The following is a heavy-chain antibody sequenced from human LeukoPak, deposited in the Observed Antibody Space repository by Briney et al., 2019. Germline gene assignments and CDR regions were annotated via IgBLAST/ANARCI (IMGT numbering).Heavy chain of an antibody. J-gene: IGHJ4*02. V-gene: IGHV4-34*01. CDR3: ARGKRTTVTTPFDY. D-gene: IGHD4-17*01. Sequence: SEALSLTSAVYGGSFSGYYWSWICQPPGKGLEWIGEINHSGSTNYNPSLKSRVTISVDTSKNQFSLKLSSVTAADTAVYYCARGKRTTVTTPFDYWGQGTLVTVSS. CDR1: GGSFSGYY. CDR2: INHSGST.